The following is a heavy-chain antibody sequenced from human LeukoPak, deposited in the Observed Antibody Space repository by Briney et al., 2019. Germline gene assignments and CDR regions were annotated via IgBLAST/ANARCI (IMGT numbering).Heavy chain of an antibody. CDR1: GFTFSSYA. CDR3: ARVISVVGSNAFDV. V-gene: IGHV3-30-3*01. J-gene: IGHJ3*01. CDR2: ISYDGSKK. D-gene: IGHD4-23*01. Sequence: PGGSLRLSCAASGFTFSSYAMHWVRQAPGKGLEWVAVISYDGSKKYYADAVKGRFTISRDNSKNTLYLQMSSLRPGDTAFYYCARVISVVGSNAFDVWGQGTMATVSS.